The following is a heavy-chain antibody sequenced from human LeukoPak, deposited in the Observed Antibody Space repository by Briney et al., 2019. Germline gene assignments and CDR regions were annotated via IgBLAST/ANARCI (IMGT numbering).Heavy chain of an antibody. J-gene: IGHJ5*02. V-gene: IGHV7-4-1*02. CDR1: GYTFTRYA. CDR2: INTNTGTP. D-gene: IGHD6-13*01. CDR3: ASNTITAAGTFWFHP. Sequence: ASVKVSCKASGYTFTRYAMSWVRQAPGQGLEWMGWINTNTGTPMYAQGFTGRFVFSLDTSVSTAYLQISSLKTEDTAVYYCASNTITAAGTFWFHPRGQGTLVTVSS.